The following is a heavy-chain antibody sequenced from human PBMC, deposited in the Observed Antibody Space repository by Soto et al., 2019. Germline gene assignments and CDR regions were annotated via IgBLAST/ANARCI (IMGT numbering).Heavy chain of an antibody. D-gene: IGHD6-6*01. Sequence: PSETLSLTCTVSGGSISSYYWSWIRQPPGKGLEWIGYIYYSGSTNYNPSLKSRVTISVDTSKNQFSLKLSSVTAADTAVYYCARRSIAAPYHGFAPWGQGTLVTVSP. J-gene: IGHJ5*02. CDR2: IYYSGST. V-gene: IGHV4-59*08. CDR3: ARRSIAAPYHGFAP. CDR1: GGSISSYY.